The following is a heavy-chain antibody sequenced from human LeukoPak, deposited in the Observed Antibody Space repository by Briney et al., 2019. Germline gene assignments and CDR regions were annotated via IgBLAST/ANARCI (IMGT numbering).Heavy chain of an antibody. Sequence: GAFLKISCKGSGYSFTSYWIGWVRQMPGKGLEWRGIIYPGDSDTRYSPSFQGQVTISANKSINTAYLQWSSMKASDTAMYYCARRELERRYFDRWGQGTLVTVSS. V-gene: IGHV5-51*01. J-gene: IGHJ4*02. CDR1: GYSFTSYW. CDR3: ARRELERRYFDR. D-gene: IGHD1-1*01. CDR2: IYPGDSDT.